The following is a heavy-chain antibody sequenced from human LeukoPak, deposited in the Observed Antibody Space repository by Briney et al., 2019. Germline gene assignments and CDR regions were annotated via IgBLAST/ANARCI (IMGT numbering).Heavy chain of an antibody. Sequence: GGALRLSCAAFGFNFSRYWISWVRQAPGKGPEWGGNIKKDGSEKHYVDSVKGRFTISRDNAEHSLSLQMNSLRVEDTAVYYCARDGSSAGGLDYWGQGTLVTVSS. CDR3: ARDGSSAGGLDY. CDR2: IKKDGSEK. CDR1: GFNFSRYW. J-gene: IGHJ4*02. V-gene: IGHV3-7*05. D-gene: IGHD6-25*01.